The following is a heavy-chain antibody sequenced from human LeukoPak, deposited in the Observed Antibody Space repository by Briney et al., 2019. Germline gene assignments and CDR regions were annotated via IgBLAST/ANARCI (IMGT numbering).Heavy chain of an antibody. CDR1: GFPVNSNY. V-gene: IGHV3-66*01. D-gene: IGHD6-6*01. CDR2: FYSGGDT. J-gene: IGHJ4*02. CDR3: TTGGEYSSSSGYGHDH. Sequence: GGSLRHSCAASGFPVNSNYMSWVRPAPGKGPECVSVFYSGGDTYNADSVKGRFTISRDSSKNMLSLQMNSLSAEDTAVYYCTTGGEYSSSSGYGHDHWGQGTLVTVSS.